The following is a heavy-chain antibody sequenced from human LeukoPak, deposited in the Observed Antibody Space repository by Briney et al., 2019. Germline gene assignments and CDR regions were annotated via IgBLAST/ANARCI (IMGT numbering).Heavy chain of an antibody. D-gene: IGHD6-13*01. V-gene: IGHV4-59*08. J-gene: IGHJ4*02. CDR3: ARHQYSSSWYNPLDF. CDR1: GGSISSYY. CDR2: IYYSGST. Sequence: SETLSLTCTVSGGSISSYYWSWIRQPPGKGLEWIGYIYYSGSTNYNPSLKSRVTISIDTSKNQFSLKLSSVTAADTAVYYCARHQYSSSWYNPLDFWGQGTLVTVSS.